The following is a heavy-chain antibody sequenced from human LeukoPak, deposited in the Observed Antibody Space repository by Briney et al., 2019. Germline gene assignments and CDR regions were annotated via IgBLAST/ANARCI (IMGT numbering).Heavy chain of an antibody. CDR2: IYYSGST. J-gene: IGHJ4*02. D-gene: IGHD6-19*01. V-gene: IGHV4-59*08. CDR1: GGFISNAF. CDR3: ARSNGRYYY. Sequence: SETLSLTCTVSGGFISNAFWSWIRQPPGGGLEWIGYIYYSGSTNYNPSLKSRVTMSVDTSKNQFSLKLTSVTAADTAVYYCARSNGRYYYWGQGTLVTVSS.